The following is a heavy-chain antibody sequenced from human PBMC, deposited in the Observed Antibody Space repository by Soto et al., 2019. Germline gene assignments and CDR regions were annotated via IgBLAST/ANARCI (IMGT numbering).Heavy chain of an antibody. J-gene: IGHJ6*02. D-gene: IGHD2-2*01. CDR3: AKDRDVVVPVSPSYFHYYGMDV. Sequence: PGGSLTLSCAASGFTLGDYTRHWVRQAPGKGLEWVSGVGWNGGDIVYPAPVKRRFTAFRDTTNHSLYLQVNSLRAEDTAIYYCAKDRDVVVPVSPSYFHYYGMDVWGQGTTVTVSS. V-gene: IGHV3-9*01. CDR1: GFTLGDYT. CDR2: VGWNGGDI.